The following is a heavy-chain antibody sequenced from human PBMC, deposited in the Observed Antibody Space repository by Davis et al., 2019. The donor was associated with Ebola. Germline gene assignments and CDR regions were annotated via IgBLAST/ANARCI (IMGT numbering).Heavy chain of an antibody. CDR2: IWYDGSNK. Sequence: GESLKISCAASGFTFSSYGMHWVRQAPGKGLEWVAVIWYDGSNKYYADSVKGRFTITRDNSKNTLYLQMNSLRAEDTAVYYCARETLWFFDYWGQGTRVTVSS. V-gene: IGHV3-33*01. CDR3: ARETLWFFDY. D-gene: IGHD3-10*01. CDR1: GFTFSSYG. J-gene: IGHJ4*02.